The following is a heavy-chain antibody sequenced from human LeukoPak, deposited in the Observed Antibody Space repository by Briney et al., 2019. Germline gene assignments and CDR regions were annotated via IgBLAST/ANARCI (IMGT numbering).Heavy chain of an antibody. CDR3: AKGSITMLVVVIKV. CDR2: ISGSGGST. D-gene: IGHD3-22*01. J-gene: IGHJ4*02. CDR1: GFTFSSYA. V-gene: IGHV3-23*01. Sequence: GGSLRLSCAAYGFTFSSYAMSWVRQAPGKGLEWVSAISGSGGSTYYADSVKGGFTISRDNSKNTLYLQMNSLRAEDTAVYYCAKGSITMLVVVIKVWGQGTLVTVSS.